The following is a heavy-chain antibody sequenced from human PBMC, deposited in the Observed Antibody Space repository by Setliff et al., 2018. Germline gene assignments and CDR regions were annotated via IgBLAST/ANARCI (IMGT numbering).Heavy chain of an antibody. D-gene: IGHD2-2*01. V-gene: IGHV1-18*01. CDR2: ISAYNGNT. Sequence: AASVKVSCKASGYTFTSYGISWVRQAPGQGLEWMGWISAYNGNTNYAQKFQGRVTMTRDTSTSTVYMELSSLRSEDTAVYYCARGLYCSSTSCYPFYYYYYGMDVWGQGTTVTVS. CDR3: ARGLYCSSTSCYPFYYYYYGMDV. CDR1: GYTFTSYG. J-gene: IGHJ6*02.